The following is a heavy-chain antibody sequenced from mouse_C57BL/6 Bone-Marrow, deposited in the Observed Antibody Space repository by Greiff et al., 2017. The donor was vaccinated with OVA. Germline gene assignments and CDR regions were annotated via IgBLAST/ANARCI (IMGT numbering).Heavy chain of an antibody. D-gene: IGHD2-4*01. J-gene: IGHJ2*01. CDR2: IYPRGGNT. CDR1: GYTFTSYG. V-gene: IGHV1-81*01. Sequence: QVQLQQSGAELARPGASVKLSCKASGYTFTSYGISWVKQRTGQGLEWIGEIYPRGGNTYYNEKFKGKATLTADKSSSKAYMELRSLTSEDSAVYFWARGGDYDEGDYWGQGTTLTVSS. CDR3: ARGGDYDEGDY.